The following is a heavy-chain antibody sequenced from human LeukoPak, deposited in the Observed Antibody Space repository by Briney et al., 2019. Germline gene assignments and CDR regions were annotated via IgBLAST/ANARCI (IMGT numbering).Heavy chain of an antibody. CDR3: AKGRDDSSSWYIPFFDY. Sequence: GGSLRLSCAASGFTFSSYGMHWVRQAPGKGLEWVAFIRYDGSNKYYADSVKGRFTISRDNSKITLYLQMNSLRAEDTAVYYCAKGRDDSSSWYIPFFDYWGQGTLVTVSS. CDR2: IRYDGSNK. D-gene: IGHD6-13*01. CDR1: GFTFSSYG. J-gene: IGHJ4*02. V-gene: IGHV3-30*02.